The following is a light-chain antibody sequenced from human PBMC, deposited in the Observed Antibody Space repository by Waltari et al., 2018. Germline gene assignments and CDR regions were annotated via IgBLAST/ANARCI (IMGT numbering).Light chain of an antibody. V-gene: IGLV1-51*01. CDR2: ENF. CDR3: ATWDSSLSAGV. Sequence: QSVLTQPPSVSAAPGQMVSISCSGTSSNLWLTSVSWYQKLPETAPKLLIYENFQRPSGIPHRFYGSKSGTSATLDITGLQTGDEGDYYCATWDSSLSAGVFGTGTKVTVL. CDR1: SSNLWLTS. J-gene: IGLJ1*01.